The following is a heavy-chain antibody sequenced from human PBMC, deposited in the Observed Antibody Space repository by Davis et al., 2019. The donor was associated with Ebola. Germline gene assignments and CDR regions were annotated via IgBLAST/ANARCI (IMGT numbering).Heavy chain of an antibody. CDR2: IDPSDSYT. D-gene: IGHD6-13*01. V-gene: IGHV5-10-1*01. J-gene: IGHJ5*02. CDR3: ARYIAAAGSNWFDP. Sequence: PGGSLRLSCQGSGYSFTTYWISWVRQLPGKGLEWMGRIDPSDSYTNYSPSFQGHVTISADKSISTAYLQWYSLKTSDTAMYYCARYIAAAGSNWFDPWGQGTLATVSS. CDR1: GYSFTTYW.